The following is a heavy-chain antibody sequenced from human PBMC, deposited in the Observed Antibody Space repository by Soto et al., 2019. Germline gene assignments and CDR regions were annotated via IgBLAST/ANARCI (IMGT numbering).Heavy chain of an antibody. CDR3: ARVNYYGSGSYYQNWFDP. J-gene: IGHJ5*02. D-gene: IGHD3-10*01. V-gene: IGHV4-4*02. CDR1: SGSISSSNW. Sequence: SETLSLTCAVSSGSISSSNWWSWVRQPPGKGLEWIGEIYHSGSTNYNPSLKSRVTISVDKSKNQFSLKLSSVTAADTAVYYCARVNYYGSGSYYQNWFDPWGQGTLVTVSS. CDR2: IYHSGST.